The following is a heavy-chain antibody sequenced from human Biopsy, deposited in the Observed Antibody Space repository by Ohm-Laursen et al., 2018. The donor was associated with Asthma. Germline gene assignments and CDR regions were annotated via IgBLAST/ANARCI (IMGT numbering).Heavy chain of an antibody. D-gene: IGHD6-19*01. V-gene: IGHV3-53*01. J-gene: IGHJ4*02. CDR3: ARGDSSGWSHYYFDY. CDR1: GFTVSRDH. Sequence: SVRLSCAASGFTVSRDHMFWVRQAPGKGLEWVSVIYSGGTSDTADSVRGRFTISRDFYKNTLYLQMDSLRAEDTAVYYCARGDSSGWSHYYFDYWGQGTLVTVSS. CDR2: IYSGGTS.